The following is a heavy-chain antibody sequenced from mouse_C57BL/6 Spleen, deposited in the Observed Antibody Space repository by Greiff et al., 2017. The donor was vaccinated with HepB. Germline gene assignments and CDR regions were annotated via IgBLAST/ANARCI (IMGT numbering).Heavy chain of an antibody. CDR3: ARREVYDYCFDY. J-gene: IGHJ2*01. CDR2: INPYNGGT. Sequence: EVQLQQSGPVLVKPGASVKMSCKASGYTFTDYYMNWVKQSHGKSLEWIGVINPYNGGTSYNQKFKGKATLTVDKSSSTAYMELNSLTSEDSAVYYCARREVYDYCFDYWGQGTTLTVSS. CDR1: GYTFTDYY. D-gene: IGHD2-4*01. V-gene: IGHV1-19*01.